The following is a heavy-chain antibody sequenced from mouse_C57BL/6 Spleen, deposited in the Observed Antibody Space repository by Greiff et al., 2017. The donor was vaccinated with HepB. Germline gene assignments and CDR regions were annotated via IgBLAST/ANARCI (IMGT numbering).Heavy chain of an antibody. J-gene: IGHJ4*01. CDR1: GYAFTNYL. CDR2: INPGSGGT. CDR3: AREDYSNYYAMDY. D-gene: IGHD2-5*01. V-gene: IGHV1-54*01. Sequence: QVQLQQSGAELVRPGTSVKVSCKASGYAFTNYLIEWVKQRPGQGLEWIGVINPGSGGTNYNEKFKGKATLTADKSSSTAYMQLSSLTSEVSAVYFCAREDYSNYYAMDYWGQGTSVTVSS.